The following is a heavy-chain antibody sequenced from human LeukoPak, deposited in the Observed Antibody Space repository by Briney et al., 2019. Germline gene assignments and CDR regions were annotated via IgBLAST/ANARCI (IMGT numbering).Heavy chain of an antibody. J-gene: IGHJ3*02. CDR2: IYDSGST. D-gene: IGHD2-15*01. CDR1: GASIRSGDYY. V-gene: IGHV4-30-4*01. Sequence: SQTLSLTCTVSGASIRSGDYYWSWVRQPPGKGLEWIGYIYDSGSTYYNPSLKSRITISVDTSENRFSLKLSSVTATDTAVYYCARDCSGGSCYGAFDIWGQGTMVTVSS. CDR3: ARDCSGGSCYGAFDI.